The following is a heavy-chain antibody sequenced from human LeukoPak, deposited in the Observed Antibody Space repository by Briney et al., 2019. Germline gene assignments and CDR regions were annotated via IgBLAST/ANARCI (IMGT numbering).Heavy chain of an antibody. D-gene: IGHD1-14*01. J-gene: IGHJ4*02. CDR1: GFTFSSYA. CDR3: AKDPFKPPYLSDY. V-gene: IGHV3-23*01. CDR2: ISGSGGST. Sequence: GGSLRLSCAASGFTFSSYAMSWVRQAPGKGLEWVSAISGSGGSTYYADSVKGRFTISRDNSKNTLYLQVNSLRAEDTAVYYCAKDPFKPPYLSDYWGQGTLVTVSS.